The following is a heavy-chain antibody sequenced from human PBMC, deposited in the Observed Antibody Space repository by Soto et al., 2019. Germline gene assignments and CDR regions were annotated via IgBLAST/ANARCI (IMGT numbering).Heavy chain of an antibody. CDR1: GFTFIDYY. J-gene: IGHJ4*02. D-gene: IGHD3-10*01. CDR2: ISSSSGII. V-gene: IGHV3-11*01. CDR3: ARGSPGNSYYFDY. Sequence: VQLVESGGGLVKPGQFLRLSCAASGFTFIDYYMSWIRQAPGKGLEWISYISSSSGIIYYADSVKGRFTISRDNAKNSLYLQMNSLRAEDTAVYYCARGSPGNSYYFDYWGQGTLVTVSS.